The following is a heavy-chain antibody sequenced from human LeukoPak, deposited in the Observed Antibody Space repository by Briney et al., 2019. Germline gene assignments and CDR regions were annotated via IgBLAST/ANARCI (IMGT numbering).Heavy chain of an antibody. D-gene: IGHD3-22*01. J-gene: IGHJ4*02. CDR2: IYYSGST. CDR1: GGSISTYY. Sequence: SETLSLTCTVSGGSISTYYWNWIRQPPGKGLEWIGYIYYSGSTNYNPSLKSRVTISVDTSKNQFSLKLSSVTAADTAVYYCARGFIHYYDSSGYFDYWGQGTLVTVSS. V-gene: IGHV4-59*01. CDR3: ARGFIHYYDSSGYFDY.